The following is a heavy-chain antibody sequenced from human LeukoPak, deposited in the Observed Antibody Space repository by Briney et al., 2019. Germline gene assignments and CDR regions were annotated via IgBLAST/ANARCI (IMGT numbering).Heavy chain of an antibody. CDR2: ISGSGDST. J-gene: IGHJ4*02. D-gene: IGHD3-10*01. CDR3: AKNSFYYDSGSYFFDY. CDR1: GFTFSSYG. Sequence: GGSLRLSCAASGFTFSSYGMSWVRQPPGKGLEWVSIISGSGDSTSYTDSVKGRFTISRDISKNTLYLQMNSLRAEDTAVYYCAKNSFYYDSGSYFFDYWGQGTLVTVSS. V-gene: IGHV3-23*01.